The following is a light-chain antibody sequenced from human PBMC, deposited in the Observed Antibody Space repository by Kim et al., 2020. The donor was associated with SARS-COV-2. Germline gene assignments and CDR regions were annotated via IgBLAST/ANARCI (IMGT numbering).Light chain of an antibody. Sequence: QSALTQPASVPGSPGQSITISCTGTSSDVGGHDYVAWYQQHADKAPKVMIFDVSNRPSGVSDRFSGSKSGNTASLTISGLQTEDEADYYCSSYTSRDTYVFGTGTKVTVL. V-gene: IGLV2-14*03. J-gene: IGLJ1*01. CDR1: SSDVGGHDY. CDR3: SSYTSRDTYV. CDR2: DVS.